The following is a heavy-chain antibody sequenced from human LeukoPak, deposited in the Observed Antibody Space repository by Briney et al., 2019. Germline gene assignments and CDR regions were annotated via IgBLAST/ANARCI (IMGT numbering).Heavy chain of an antibody. J-gene: IGHJ1*01. V-gene: IGHV3-30-3*01. Sequence: GGSLRLSCAASGFTFSSYAMHWVRQAPGKGLEWVAVISYDGSNKYYADSVKGRFTISRDNSKNTLYLQMNSLRAEDTAVYYCARVRPNKYCSGGSCYQTGGMDVWGQGTLVTVSS. CDR3: ARVRPNKYCSGGSCYQTGGMDV. D-gene: IGHD2-15*01. CDR2: ISYDGSNK. CDR1: GFTFSSYA.